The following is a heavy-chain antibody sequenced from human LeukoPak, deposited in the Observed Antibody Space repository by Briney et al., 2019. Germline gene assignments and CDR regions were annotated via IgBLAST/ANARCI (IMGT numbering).Heavy chain of an antibody. J-gene: IGHJ3*02. CDR1: GFTFRDHY. D-gene: IGHD2-15*01. CDR3: GRSYCDGVSCPTYDAFGI. CDR2: TRNKANSYTT. V-gene: IGHV3-72*01. Sequence: PGGSLRLSCAASGFTFRDHYVDWVRQAAGKGLEWVGRTRNKANSYTTQYAASVKGRFTISRDDSKNSVYLQMNSLKSEDTAVYYCGRSYCDGVSCPTYDAFGIWGQGTMVTVSS.